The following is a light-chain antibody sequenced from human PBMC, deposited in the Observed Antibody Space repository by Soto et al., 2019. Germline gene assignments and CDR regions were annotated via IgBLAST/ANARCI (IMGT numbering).Light chain of an antibody. J-gene: IGKJ1*01. V-gene: IGKV3-15*01. CDR3: QQYNNWPPYT. CDR2: GAS. CDR1: QSVSSN. Sequence: EIVMTQSPATLSVSPGERATLSCRASQSVSSNLAWYQQKPCQAPRLLIYGASTRATGIPARFSGSGSGTEFTLTNSSLQSEDFAVYYCQQYNNWPPYTFGQGTKVEIK.